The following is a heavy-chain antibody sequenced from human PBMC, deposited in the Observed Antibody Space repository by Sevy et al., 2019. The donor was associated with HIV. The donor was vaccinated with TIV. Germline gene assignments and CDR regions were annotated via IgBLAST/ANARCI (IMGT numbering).Heavy chain of an antibody. D-gene: IGHD3-9*01. Sequence: GGSLRLSCAASGFTFSSYGMHWVRQAPGKGLEWVAVISYDGSNKYYADSVKGRFTISRDNSKNTLYLQMNSLRAEDTAVYYCAKDKGNFVHRGPYLDYWGQGTLVTVSS. V-gene: IGHV3-30*18. CDR3: AKDKGNFVHRGPYLDY. J-gene: IGHJ4*02. CDR2: ISYDGSNK. CDR1: GFTFSSYG.